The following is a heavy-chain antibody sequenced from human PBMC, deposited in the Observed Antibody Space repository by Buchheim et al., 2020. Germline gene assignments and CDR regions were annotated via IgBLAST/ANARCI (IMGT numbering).Heavy chain of an antibody. Sequence: QVQLVESGGGVVQPGRSLRLSCAASGFTFSSYGMHWVRQAPGKGLELVAVISYDGSNKYYADSVKGRFTISRDNSQNKLYLQMNSLRAEDTAVYYCAKDFLRSYGYRSSYYYYYMDVWGKGTT. J-gene: IGHJ6*03. CDR3: AKDFLRSYGYRSSYYYYYMDV. CDR1: GFTFSSYG. D-gene: IGHD5-18*01. CDR2: ISYDGSNK. V-gene: IGHV3-30*18.